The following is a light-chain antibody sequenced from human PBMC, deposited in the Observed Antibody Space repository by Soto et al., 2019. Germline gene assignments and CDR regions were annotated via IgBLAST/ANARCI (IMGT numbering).Light chain of an antibody. J-gene: IGLJ1*01. CDR2: NNN. CDR1: SSNIGSNS. CDR3: AAWDDSLDGAI. V-gene: IGLV1-44*01. Sequence: QSVLTQPPSASGTPGQRVTISCSGSSSNIGSNSVNWYQQLPGTAPKLLIHNNNQRPSGVPDRFSGSKSGTSASLAISGLQSEDESDYYCAAWDDSLDGAIFGTGTKVTVL.